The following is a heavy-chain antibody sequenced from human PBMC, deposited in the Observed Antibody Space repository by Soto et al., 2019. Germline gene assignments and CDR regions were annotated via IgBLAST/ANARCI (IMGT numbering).Heavy chain of an antibody. CDR3: ARKYNRNDLAMDV. CDR2: MNPDSGDG. D-gene: IGHD1-20*01. CDR1: GYMFTNYA. J-gene: IGHJ6*02. V-gene: IGHV1-8*02. Sequence: QVQLVQSGAEVKKPGASVKVSCKASGYMFTNYAINWVRQATGQRFEWMAWMNPDSGDGGFAPKFQGRITLTRSTSTSTAYMELDSLRSEDTAVYYCARKYNRNDLAMDVWGQGTTVTVAS.